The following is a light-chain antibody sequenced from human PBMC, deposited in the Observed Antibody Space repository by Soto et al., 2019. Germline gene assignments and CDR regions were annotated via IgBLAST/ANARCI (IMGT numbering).Light chain of an antibody. CDR2: AAS. CDR1: QGISSY. Sequence: AIRMTQSPSSLSASTGDRVTITCRASQGISSYLAWYQQKPGKAPKPLIYAASTLQSGVPSRFSGSGSGTDFTLTIRCLQSEDFATYYCQQYYSYPRTFGQGTKVDIK. CDR3: QQYYSYPRT. J-gene: IGKJ1*01. V-gene: IGKV1-8*01.